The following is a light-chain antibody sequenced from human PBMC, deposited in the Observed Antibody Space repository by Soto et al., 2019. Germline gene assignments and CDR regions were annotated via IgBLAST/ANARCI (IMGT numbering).Light chain of an antibody. Sequence: QSALTQPASVSGSPGQSITISCTGTSSDVGGYNYVSWYQQHPGKAPKLMIYDVSHRPSGVSDRFSGSKSGNTASLTISGLQAEDEADYYCSSYTSSSTPFYGFGTGTKVTVL. J-gene: IGLJ1*01. CDR3: SSYTSSSTPFYG. CDR2: DVS. CDR1: SSDVGGYNY. V-gene: IGLV2-14*01.